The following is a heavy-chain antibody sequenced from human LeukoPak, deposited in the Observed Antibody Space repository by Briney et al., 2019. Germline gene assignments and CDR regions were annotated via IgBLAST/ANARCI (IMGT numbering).Heavy chain of an antibody. CDR3: AKDLARYVSGWVFDY. J-gene: IGHJ4*02. CDR2: INWNGGST. Sequence: GGSLRLSCAASGFTFDDYGMSWVRQAPGKGLEWVSGINWNGGSTGYADSVKGRFTISRDNAKNSLYLQMNSLRAEDTALYYCAKDLARYVSGWVFDYWGQGTLVTVSS. V-gene: IGHV3-20*04. CDR1: GFTFDDYG. D-gene: IGHD6-19*01.